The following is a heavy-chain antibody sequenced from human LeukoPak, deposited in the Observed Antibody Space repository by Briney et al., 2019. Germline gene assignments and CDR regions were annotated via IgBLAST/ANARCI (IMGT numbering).Heavy chain of an antibody. CDR1: GFTFSDYG. CDR2: IWYDGSNK. J-gene: IGHJ4*02. V-gene: IGHV3-33*01. D-gene: IGHD2-21*01. CDR3: ARDVVV. Sequence: GGSLRLSCAVFGFTFSDYGMHWVRQAPGKGLEWVAVIWYDGSNKYYADSVKGRFTISRDNSKNTLYLQMNSLRAEDTAVYYCARDVVVWGQGTLVTVSS.